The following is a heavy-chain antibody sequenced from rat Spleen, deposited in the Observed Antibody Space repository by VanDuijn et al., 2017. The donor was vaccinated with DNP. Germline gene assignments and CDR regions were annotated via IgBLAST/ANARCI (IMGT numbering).Heavy chain of an antibody. Sequence: EVQLQESGPGLVKSSQSLSLTCSVTGHSITRNYWAWIRKFPGNKMEWIGLISYSGSTNYNPSLKSRISITRDTSKNQFFLQLNSVTTEDTATYYCARFLPFDYWGQGVVVTVSS. CDR2: ISYSGST. J-gene: IGHJ2*01. V-gene: IGHV3-1*01. D-gene: IGHD1-2*01. CDR3: ARFLPFDY. CDR1: GHSITRNY.